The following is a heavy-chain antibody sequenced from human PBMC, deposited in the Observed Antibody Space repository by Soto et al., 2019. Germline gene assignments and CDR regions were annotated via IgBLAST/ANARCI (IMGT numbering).Heavy chain of an antibody. Sequence: ESLALNCTVSGGSMSSSSNYWGWIRQPPGKGLEWIGSIYYSGSTYYNPSLKSRVTISVDTSKNQFSLKLSSVTAADTAVYYCARRVAAAGTYDYWGQGTLVTVSS. J-gene: IGHJ4*02. V-gene: IGHV4-39*01. D-gene: IGHD6-13*01. CDR1: GGSMSSSSNY. CDR2: IYYSGST. CDR3: ARRVAAAGTYDY.